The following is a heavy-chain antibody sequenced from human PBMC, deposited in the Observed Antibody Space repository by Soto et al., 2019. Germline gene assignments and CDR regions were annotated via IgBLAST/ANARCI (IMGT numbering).Heavy chain of an antibody. CDR3: ARLDARQWLVPIDY. J-gene: IGHJ4*02. Sequence: SETLSLTCTVSGGSISSSSYYWGWIRQPPGKGLEWIGSIYYSGSTYYNPSLKSRVTISVDTSKNQFSLKLSSVTAADTAVYYCARLDARQWLVPIDYWGQGTLVTVSS. D-gene: IGHD6-19*01. CDR1: GGSISSSSYY. V-gene: IGHV4-39*01. CDR2: IYYSGST.